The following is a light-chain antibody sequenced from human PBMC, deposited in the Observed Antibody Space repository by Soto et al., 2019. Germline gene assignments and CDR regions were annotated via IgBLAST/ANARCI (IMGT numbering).Light chain of an antibody. J-gene: IGKJ3*01. CDR3: QQYGSSPVT. V-gene: IGKV3-20*01. CDR2: CAS. Sequence: EIVLTQSPATLSLSPGERATLSCRASQSVAYTYLAWFQQKPGQATRLLIYCASNRATGIPDRFSGSGSGTDFTLTISRLEPEYFAVYYCQQYGSSPVTIGPGTKVAIK. CDR1: QSVAYTY.